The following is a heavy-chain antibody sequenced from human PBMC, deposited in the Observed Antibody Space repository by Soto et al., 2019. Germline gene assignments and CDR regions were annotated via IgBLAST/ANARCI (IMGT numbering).Heavy chain of an antibody. J-gene: IGHJ4*02. CDR1: GFTFDDYA. CDR3: AISTGSYYSDFDY. Sequence: GGSLRLSCEHSGFTFDDYAMHWVRQAPGEGLEWVSGISGNSDEIDYADSVKGRFTISRDNGKKSLYLQMHSLRADDTALYYCAISTGSYYSDFDYWGQGTLVTVSS. D-gene: IGHD1-26*01. CDR2: ISGNSDEI. V-gene: IGHV3-9*01.